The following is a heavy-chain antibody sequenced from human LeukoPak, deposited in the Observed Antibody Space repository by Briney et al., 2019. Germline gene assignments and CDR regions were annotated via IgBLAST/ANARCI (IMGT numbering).Heavy chain of an antibody. J-gene: IGHJ5*02. Sequence: GGSLRLSCAASGFTFSDYYMSWIRQAPGKGLEWVSYISSSGSTIYYADSVKGRFTISRDNAKNSLYLQMNSLRAEDTAVYYCARDASWERYNWFDPWGQGTLVTVSS. CDR3: ARDASWERYNWFDP. V-gene: IGHV3-11*04. D-gene: IGHD1-1*01. CDR1: GFTFSDYY. CDR2: ISSSGSTI.